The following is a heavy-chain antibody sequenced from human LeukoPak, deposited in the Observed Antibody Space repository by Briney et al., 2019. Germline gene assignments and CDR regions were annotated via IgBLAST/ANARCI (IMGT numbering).Heavy chain of an antibody. CDR1: GFTFSSYA. CDR2: ISVSGGST. V-gene: IGHV3-23*01. D-gene: IGHD6-6*01. J-gene: IGHJ4*02. CDR3: AKRVAAREFVY. Sequence: GGSLRLSCAASGFTFSSYAMRWARHAPGEGLEWVSAISVSGGSTYYADSVKGRFTISRDNSKNTLYLQMNSLRAEDTAVYYCAKRVAAREFVYWCQQAMVTVAS.